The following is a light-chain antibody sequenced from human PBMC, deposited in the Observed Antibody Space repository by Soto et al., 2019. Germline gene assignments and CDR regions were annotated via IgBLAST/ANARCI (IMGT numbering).Light chain of an antibody. J-gene: IGLJ3*02. CDR3: TAWDGSLSGWV. CDR2: KNN. CDR1: SSNIGRNY. V-gene: IGLV1-47*01. Sequence: QSVLTQPPSVSETPGQRVTISCSGSSSNIGRNYVYWYQQFPGTAPKLLIYKNNQRPSGVPDRFSGSKSGTSASLAISGLRSEDEAAYYCTAWDGSLSGWVFGGGTQLTVL.